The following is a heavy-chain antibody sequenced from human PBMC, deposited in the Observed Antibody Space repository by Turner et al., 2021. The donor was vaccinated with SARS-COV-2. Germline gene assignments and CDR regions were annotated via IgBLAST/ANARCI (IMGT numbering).Heavy chain of an antibody. Sequence: EVQLVESGGGLAKPGGSLRITCVASGFTFSSYSMNWVRQAPGKGLEWVSSSSSSSSYVYYVDSVKGRFTITRDNAMYALYLKMNSVIAEDSALDYCARWHYFDSSGYYTQAFDIWGQGTMVTVSS. V-gene: IGHV3-21*02. CDR3: ARWHYFDSSGYYTQAFDI. D-gene: IGHD3-22*01. J-gene: IGHJ3*02. CDR1: GFTFSSYS. CDR2: SSSSSSYV.